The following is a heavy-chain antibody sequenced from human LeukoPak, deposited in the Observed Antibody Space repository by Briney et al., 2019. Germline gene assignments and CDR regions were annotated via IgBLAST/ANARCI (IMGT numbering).Heavy chain of an antibody. V-gene: IGHV6-1*01. CDR2: TYYRSKWYS. J-gene: IGHJ4*02. CDR1: GDSVSSNSAA. Sequence: SQTLSLTCAMSGDSVSSNSAAWNWIRQSPSRGLEWLGRTYYRSKWYSDFALSVKSRMTINPDTSKNQLSLQLSSVTPEDTAVYYCARTSGNYHYFDYWGQGTLVTVSS. D-gene: IGHD1-26*01. CDR3: ARTSGNYHYFDY.